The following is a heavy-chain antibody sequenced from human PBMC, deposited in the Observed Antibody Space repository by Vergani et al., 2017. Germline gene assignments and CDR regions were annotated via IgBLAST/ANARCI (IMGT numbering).Heavy chain of an antibody. J-gene: IGHJ5*02. CDR2: INPSGGST. D-gene: IGHD2-2*01. CDR3: ARDSRYCSSTSCYVGRDWFDP. CDR1: GYTFTSYY. V-gene: IGHV1-46*01. Sequence: QVQLVQSGAEVKKPGASVKVPCKASGYTFTSYYMHWVRQAPGQGLEWMGIINPSGGSTSYAQKFQGRVTMTRDTSTSTVYMELSSLRSEDTAVYYCARDSRYCSSTSCYVGRDWFDPWGQGTLVTVSS.